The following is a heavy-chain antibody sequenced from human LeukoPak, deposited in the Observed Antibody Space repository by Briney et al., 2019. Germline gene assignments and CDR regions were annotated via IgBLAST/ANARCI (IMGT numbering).Heavy chain of an antibody. J-gene: IGHJ4*02. CDR3: ARGFCSSTSCPMGY. V-gene: IGHV3-21*01. CDR1: GFTFSSYS. CDR2: ISSSSSYI. D-gene: IGHD2-2*01. Sequence: GGSLRLSCAASGFTFSSYSMNWVRQAPGKGLEWVSSISSSSSYIYYADSVKGRFTISRDNAKNSLYLQMNSLRAEDTAVYYCARGFCSSTSCPMGYWGQGTLVTVSS.